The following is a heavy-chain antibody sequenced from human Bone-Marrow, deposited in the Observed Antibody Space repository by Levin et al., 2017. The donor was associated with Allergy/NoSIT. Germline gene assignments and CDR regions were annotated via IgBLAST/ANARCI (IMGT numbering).Heavy chain of an antibody. V-gene: IGHV3-23*01. J-gene: IGHJ6*02. CDR1: GFTFSSYA. Sequence: GESLKISCAASGFTFSSYAMSWVRQAPGKGLEWVSAISGSGGSTYYADSVKGRFTISRDNSKNTLYLQMNSLRAEDTAVYYCAKDMAQYYDFWSGYYTINYDYYGMDVWGQGTTVTVSS. CDR2: ISGSGGST. D-gene: IGHD3-3*01. CDR3: AKDMAQYYDFWSGYYTINYDYYGMDV.